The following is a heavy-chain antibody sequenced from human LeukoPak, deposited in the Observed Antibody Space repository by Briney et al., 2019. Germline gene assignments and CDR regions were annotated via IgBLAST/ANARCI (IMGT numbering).Heavy chain of an antibody. V-gene: IGHV4-4*07. CDR1: GDSVSRSY. CDR2: IYAAESS. D-gene: IGHD3-22*01. J-gene: IGHJ4*02. CDR3: VRGRNDRPYYFDY. Sequence: PSETLSLTCTVSGDSVSRSYWGWIRQSAGKGLEWIGRIYAAESSKYNPSLRSRVSISFDTSANQFSLRLNSMTAADTAVYYCVRGRNDRPYYFDYGGQGVLVTVS.